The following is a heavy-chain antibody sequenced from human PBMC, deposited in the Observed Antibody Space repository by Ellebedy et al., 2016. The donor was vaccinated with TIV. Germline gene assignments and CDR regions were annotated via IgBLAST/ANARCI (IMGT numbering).Heavy chain of an antibody. CDR3: ARPIGRGAFSNPRFDY. CDR1: GFTFSSYA. Sequence: GESLKISCVASGFTFSSYAMSWVRQAPGKGLEWVSAIDKSGYSTYYADSVKGRITISRDSSKDTLFLQMHSLAPEDTAVYYCARPIGRGAFSNPRFDYWGQGALVTVAS. J-gene: IGHJ4*02. CDR2: IDKSGYST. D-gene: IGHD3-10*01. V-gene: IGHV3-23*05.